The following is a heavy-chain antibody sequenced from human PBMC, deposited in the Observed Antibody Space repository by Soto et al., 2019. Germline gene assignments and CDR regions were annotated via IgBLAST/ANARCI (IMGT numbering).Heavy chain of an antibody. V-gene: IGHV1-69*13. CDR2: IIPIFGTA. D-gene: IGHD1-26*01. CDR1: GGTFSSYA. CDR3: ARGEWELGDYYDGMEV. Sequence: GASVKVSCKASGGTFSSYAISWVRQAPGQGLEWMGGIIPIFGTANYAQKFQGRVTITADESTSTAYMELSSLRSEDTAVYYCARGEWELGDYYDGMEVWGQGTKVTVSS. J-gene: IGHJ6*01.